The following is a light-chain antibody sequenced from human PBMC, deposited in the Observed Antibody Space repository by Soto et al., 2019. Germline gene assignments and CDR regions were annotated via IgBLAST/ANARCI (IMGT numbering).Light chain of an antibody. V-gene: IGLV1-47*01. CDR2: SND. Sequence: QSALTQSPSASGTPGQRVTISCSGSDSNIGTNYVYWYQQLPGTAPKVLIYSNDRRPSGVPDRFSGSKSGTSASLANSGLRSEDEADYYCCSYAGDSFTYVFGTGTKVTVL. J-gene: IGLJ1*01. CDR1: DSNIGTNY. CDR3: CSYAGDSFTYV.